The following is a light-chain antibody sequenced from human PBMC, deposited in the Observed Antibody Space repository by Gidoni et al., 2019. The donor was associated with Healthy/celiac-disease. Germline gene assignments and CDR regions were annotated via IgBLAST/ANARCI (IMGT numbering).Light chain of an antibody. V-gene: IGKV2-28*01. CDR1: QSLLHRNGYTY. CDR2: LGS. Sequence: DIVMTQSPLSLPVTPGEPASISCRSSQSLLHRNGYTYLAWYLQKPGQSPQLLIYLGSNRASGVPDRFSGSGSGTDFTLKISRVEAEDVGVYYCMQALQTPPTFGQGTKLEIK. CDR3: MQALQTPPT. J-gene: IGKJ2*01.